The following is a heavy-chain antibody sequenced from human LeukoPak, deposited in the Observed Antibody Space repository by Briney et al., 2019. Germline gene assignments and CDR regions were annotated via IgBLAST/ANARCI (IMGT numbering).Heavy chain of an antibody. V-gene: IGHV4-4*07. CDR2: IYGSGNS. D-gene: IGHD3-10*01. CDR1: GGSISSYY. CDR3: ATTVVRGLMAWFDP. Sequence: SETLSLTCTVSGGSISSYYWSWIRQPAGKGLEWIGRIYGSGNSNYNPSLKSRVTMSLDTSKNQFSLKLSSVTAADTAVYYFATTVVRGLMAWFDPWGQGTLVTVSS. J-gene: IGHJ5*02.